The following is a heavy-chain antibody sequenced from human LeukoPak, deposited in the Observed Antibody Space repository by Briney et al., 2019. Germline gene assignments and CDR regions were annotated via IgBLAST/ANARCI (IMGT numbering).Heavy chain of an antibody. CDR2: ISSDSNLI. CDR3: ARGHGTKYFYVFYSMDV. J-gene: IGHJ6*03. Sequence: PGGSLRLSCAASGFNFKTYSMNWVRQAPGEGLEWVASISSDSNLIAYAESVKGRFTVSRDNANNSMSLQMDSLRLDDTATYYCARGHGTKYFYVFYSMDVWGRGTTVTVSS. V-gene: IGHV3-21*01. D-gene: IGHD3-9*01. CDR1: GFNFKTYS.